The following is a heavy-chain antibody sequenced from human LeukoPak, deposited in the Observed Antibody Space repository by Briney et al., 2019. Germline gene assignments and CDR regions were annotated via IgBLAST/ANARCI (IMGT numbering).Heavy chain of an antibody. D-gene: IGHD5-24*01. CDR3: ARGTDAYKVGNL. V-gene: IGHV4-39*07. CDR2: IYNSDYT. J-gene: IGHJ5*02. CDR1: GGSVTTHYC. Sequence: PSETLSLTCTVSGGSVTTHYCWTWVRQPPGKGPEWVAAIYNSDYTYYNPSLTGRVTVSLDTSRNQFSLKVTSVTAADTAVYYCARGTDAYKVGNLWGQGALVTVSS.